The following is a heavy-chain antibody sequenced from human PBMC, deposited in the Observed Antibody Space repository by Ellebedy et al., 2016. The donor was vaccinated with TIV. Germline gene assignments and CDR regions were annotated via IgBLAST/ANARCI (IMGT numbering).Heavy chain of an antibody. CDR3: GRDDALDGGYLDS. CDR2: IKQDGSEK. V-gene: IGHV3-7*01. CDR1: GFTFGSYW. D-gene: IGHD3-16*01. J-gene: IGHJ4*02. Sequence: PGGSLRLSCAASGFTFGSYWMSWVRQAPGKGLEWVATIKQDGSEKNYVDSVKGRLPISRDNARSSLYLQMNSLSAEDTAVYYCGRDDALDGGYLDSWGQGTLVTVSS.